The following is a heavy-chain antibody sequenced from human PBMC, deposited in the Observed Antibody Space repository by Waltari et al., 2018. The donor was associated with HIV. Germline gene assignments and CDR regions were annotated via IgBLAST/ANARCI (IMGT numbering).Heavy chain of an antibody. D-gene: IGHD1-26*01. V-gene: IGHV3-7*01. Sequence: EVQLMESGGGLVQSGGSLRLSCAASGFPFYTSWMVWVRQTPVKGLEWVAHIKDDGSEKYYMGSVQGRFAISRDNAKNSMVLQMNSLTAEDTAVYYCARIGTFPHNYAINFWGQGTTVTVSS. J-gene: IGHJ6*02. CDR1: GFPFYTSW. CDR2: IKDDGSEK. CDR3: ARIGTFPHNYAINF.